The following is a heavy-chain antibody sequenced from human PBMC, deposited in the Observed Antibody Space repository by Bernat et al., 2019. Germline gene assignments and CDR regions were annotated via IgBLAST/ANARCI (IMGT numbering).Heavy chain of an antibody. V-gene: IGHV1-18*01. CDR3: ARDVRGYCSSTSCNYYMDV. D-gene: IGHD2-2*01. J-gene: IGHJ6*03. CDR1: GYTFTSYG. CDR2: ISAYNGNT. Sequence: QVQLVQSGAEVKKPGASVKVSCNASGYTFTSYGISWVRQAPGQGLEWMGWISAYNGNTNYAQKLQGRVTMTTDTSTSTAYMELRSLRSDDTAVYYWARDVRGYCSSTSCNYYMDVWGQGTTVTVSS.